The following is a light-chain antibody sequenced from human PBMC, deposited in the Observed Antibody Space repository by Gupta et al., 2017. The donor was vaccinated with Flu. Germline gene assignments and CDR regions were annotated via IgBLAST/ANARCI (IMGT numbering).Light chain of an antibody. Sequence: DIQMTQSPSTLSASVGDRVTITCRASQSISSCLAWEQQKPGKAPKLLIYKASSLESGVPSRFSGSGSGTKFTLTISSLQPYDFATYYCQQYNSYSWTFGQGTKVEIK. CDR1: QSISSC. J-gene: IGKJ1*01. CDR2: KAS. V-gene: IGKV1-5*03. CDR3: QQYNSYSWT.